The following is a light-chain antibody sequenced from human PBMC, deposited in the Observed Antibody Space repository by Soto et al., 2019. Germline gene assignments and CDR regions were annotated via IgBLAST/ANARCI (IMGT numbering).Light chain of an antibody. CDR3: HQVYTYPRT. CDR1: QGVRSY. CDR2: GAS. Sequence: IQLTQSPSSLSSSVGDRVTITCRASQGVRSYLAWFQQRPGKAPKLLIFGASTLQNGVPARFSGGGFGTEFTLTITSLQPEDFATYYCHQVYTYPRTFGQGTKVDIK. J-gene: IGKJ1*01. V-gene: IGKV1-9*01.